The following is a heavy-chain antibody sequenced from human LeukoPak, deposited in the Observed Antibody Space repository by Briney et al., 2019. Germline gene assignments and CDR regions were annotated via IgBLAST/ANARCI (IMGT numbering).Heavy chain of an antibody. Sequence: KPGGSLRLSCAASGFTFSSYSMNWVRQAPGKGLEWASSISSSSSYIYYADSVKGRFTISRDNAKNSLYLQMNSLRAEDTAVYYCAKEEGYYYDSGGYYVEYFQHWGQGTLVTVSS. CDR2: ISSSSSYI. CDR3: AKEEGYYYDSGGYYVEYFQH. D-gene: IGHD3-22*01. CDR1: GFTFSSYS. J-gene: IGHJ1*01. V-gene: IGHV3-21*04.